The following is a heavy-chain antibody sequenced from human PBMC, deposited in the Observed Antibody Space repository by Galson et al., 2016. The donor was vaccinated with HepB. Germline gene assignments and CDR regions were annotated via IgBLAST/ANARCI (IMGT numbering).Heavy chain of an antibody. CDR1: GGTFSSYA. Sequence: SVKVSCKASGGTFSSYAISWVRQAPGQGLEWMGGIIPIFGTAHYAQKFQGRVPITADESTSTVYMEPSGLRSEDTAVYYCARERGWELRLFYFVYWGQGTLVTVSS. CDR2: IIPIFGTA. V-gene: IGHV1-69*13. CDR3: ARERGWELRLFYFVY. J-gene: IGHJ4*02. D-gene: IGHD1-26*01.